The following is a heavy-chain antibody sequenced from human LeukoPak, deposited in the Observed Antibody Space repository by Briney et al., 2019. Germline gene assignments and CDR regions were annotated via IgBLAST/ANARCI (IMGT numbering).Heavy chain of an antibody. D-gene: IGHD3-10*01. Sequence: GASVKVSCKAPGYTFTGYYMHWVRQAPGQGLEWMGWINPNSGGTNYAQKFQGRVTMTRDTSISTAYMELSRLRSDDTAVYYCARAVSGLYYYYYYMDVWGKGTTVTVSS. CDR3: ARAVSGLYYYYYYMDV. J-gene: IGHJ6*03. CDR1: GYTFTGYY. CDR2: INPNSGGT. V-gene: IGHV1-2*02.